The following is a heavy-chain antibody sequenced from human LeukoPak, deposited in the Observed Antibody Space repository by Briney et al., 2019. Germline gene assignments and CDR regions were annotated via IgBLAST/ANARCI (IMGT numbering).Heavy chain of an antibody. J-gene: IGHJ4*02. CDR1: GVSISSSNSY. V-gene: IGHV4-39*01. CDR3: ARQTGSGLFTLP. D-gene: IGHD3/OR15-3a*01. CDR2: IYYSGNT. Sequence: ASETLSLTCTVSGVSISSSNSYWGWIRQPPGKGLKWIGSIYYSGNTYYNASVKSRVTISIDSSKNQFSLMLSSVTAADTAVYYCARQTGSGLFTLPGGQGTLVTVSS.